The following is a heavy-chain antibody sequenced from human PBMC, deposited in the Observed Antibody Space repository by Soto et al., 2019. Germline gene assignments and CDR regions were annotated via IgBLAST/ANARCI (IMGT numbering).Heavy chain of an antibody. CDR2: ISWNSGSI. D-gene: IGHD2-15*01. J-gene: IGHJ4*02. CDR1: GFTFDDYA. CDR3: AKNPPGCSGGSCYSWYVDY. Sequence: EVQLVESGGGLVQPGRSLRLSCAASGFTFDDYAMHWVRQAPGKGLEWVSGISWNSGSIGYAESVKGRFTISRDNAKNSLYRHMNSLGAEDTALYYCAKNPPGCSGGSCYSWYVDYWGQGTLVTVSS. V-gene: IGHV3-9*01.